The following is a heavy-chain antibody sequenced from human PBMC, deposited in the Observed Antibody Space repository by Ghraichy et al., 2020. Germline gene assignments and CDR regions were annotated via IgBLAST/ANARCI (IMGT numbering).Heavy chain of an antibody. D-gene: IGHD6-19*01. CDR1: GFNFSNYW. CDR3: AKEAVAGYLDN. J-gene: IGHJ4*02. CDR2: IKQDGSQK. V-gene: IGHV3-7*01. Sequence: GGSLRLSCAASGFNFSNYWMSWVRQAPGKWLEWVANIKQDGSQKYYVDSVKGRFTISRDNGKNSLFLQLNSLRAEDTAAYYCAKEAVAGYLDNWGQGTLVTVSS.